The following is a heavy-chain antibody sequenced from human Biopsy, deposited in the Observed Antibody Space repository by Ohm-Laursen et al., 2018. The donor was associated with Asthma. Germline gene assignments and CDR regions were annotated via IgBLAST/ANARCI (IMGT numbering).Heavy chain of an antibody. J-gene: IGHJ4*02. CDR2: GGSYYDGGLK. V-gene: IGHV3-30-3*01. CDR1: GFTFRSYA. CDR3: ARDVMEWYLPAFDF. D-gene: IGHD3-3*01. Sequence: SLRLSCSASGFTFRSYAMHWVRQAPGKGLEWVAAGGSYYDGGLKYYADSVNGRFTVSRDDSKNTLYLQMNSLRPDDTAVYYCARDVMEWYLPAFDFWGQGTLVTVSS.